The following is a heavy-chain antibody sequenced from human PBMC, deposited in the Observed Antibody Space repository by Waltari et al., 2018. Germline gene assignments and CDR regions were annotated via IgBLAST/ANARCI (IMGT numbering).Heavy chain of an antibody. CDR2: IYTSGST. V-gene: IGHV4-61*09. CDR3: AREGGFSYRSEH. CDR1: GGSISSGSFY. J-gene: IGHJ4*02. D-gene: IGHD3-10*01. Sequence: QVQLHESGPGLVKPSQTLSLTCTVSGGSISSGSFYWNWIRPPAGKGLEWIGFIYTSGSTNYNPSLKSRVTISADTSKNQFSLKLTSVTAADTAVYYCAREGGFSYRSEHWGQGALVTVAS.